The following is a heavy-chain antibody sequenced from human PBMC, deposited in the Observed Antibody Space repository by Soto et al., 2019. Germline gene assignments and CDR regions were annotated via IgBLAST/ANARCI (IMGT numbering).Heavy chain of an antibody. CDR2: IYYSGST. CDR3: ASRVDYYGSGSYYKSDYYYYMDV. V-gene: IGHV4-31*03. J-gene: IGHJ6*03. CDR1: GGSISSGGYY. D-gene: IGHD3-10*01. Sequence: SETLSLTCTVSGGSISSGGYYWSWIRQHPGKGLEWIGYIYYSGSTYYNPSLKSRVTISVDTSKNQFSLKLSSVTAADTAVYYCASRVDYYGSGSYYKSDYYYYMDVWGKGTTVTVSS.